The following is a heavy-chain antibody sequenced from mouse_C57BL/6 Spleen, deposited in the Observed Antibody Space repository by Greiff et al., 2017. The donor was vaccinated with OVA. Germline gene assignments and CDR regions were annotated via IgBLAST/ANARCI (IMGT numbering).Heavy chain of an antibody. CDR1: GYAFTNYL. Sequence: QVQLQQSGAELVRPGTSVKVSCKASGYAFTNYLIEWVKQRPGQGLEWIGVINPGSGGTNYNEKFKGKATLTADKSSSTAYMQLSSLTSEDSAVYFCARDDGYYGGYFDVWGTGTTVTVSS. CDR2: INPGSGGT. D-gene: IGHD2-3*01. V-gene: IGHV1-54*01. CDR3: ARDDGYYGGYFDV. J-gene: IGHJ1*03.